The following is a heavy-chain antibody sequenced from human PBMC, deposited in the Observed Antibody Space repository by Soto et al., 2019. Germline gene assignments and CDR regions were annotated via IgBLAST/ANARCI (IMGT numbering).Heavy chain of an antibody. CDR2: INPNSGGT. CDR3: ARGGVGTAWYADFDY. J-gene: IGHJ4*02. D-gene: IGHD6-19*01. V-gene: IGHV1-2*04. Sequence: ASVKVSCKASGYTFTGYYMHWVRQAPGQGLEWMGWINPNSGGTNYAQKFQGWVTMTRDTSISTAYMELSRLRSDDTAVYYCARGGVGTAWYADFDYWCQGTLVTVSS. CDR1: GYTFTGYY.